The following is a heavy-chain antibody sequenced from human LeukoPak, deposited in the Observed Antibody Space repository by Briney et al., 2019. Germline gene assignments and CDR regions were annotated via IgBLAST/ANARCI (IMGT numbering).Heavy chain of an antibody. CDR3: ARDVDYGSGSYYNPTPFFDY. V-gene: IGHV4-4*02. Sequence: SGTLSLTCAVSGGSIGSSNWWSWVRQPPGKGLEWIGEIYHSGSTNYNPSLKSRVTISVDKSKNQFSLKLSSVTAADTAVYYCARDVDYGSGSYYNPTPFFDYWGQGTLVTVSS. CDR1: GGSIGSSNW. CDR2: IYHSGST. D-gene: IGHD3-10*01. J-gene: IGHJ4*02.